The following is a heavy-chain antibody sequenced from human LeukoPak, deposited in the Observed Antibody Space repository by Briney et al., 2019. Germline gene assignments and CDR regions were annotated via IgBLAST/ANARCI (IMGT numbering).Heavy chain of an antibody. J-gene: IGHJ6*03. CDR2: ISYEGSEK. Sequence: GGSLRLSCVASVFNFSNYAMHWVRQAPGKGLEWVAVISYEGSEKYYAESVKGRFTISRDNSKNTLSLQMNSLKPEDTAVFYCARSGSSGWVYYYYNYMDVWGKGTTVTVSS. V-gene: IGHV3-30*04. CDR3: ARSGSSGWVYYYYNYMDV. CDR1: VFNFSNYA. D-gene: IGHD6-19*01.